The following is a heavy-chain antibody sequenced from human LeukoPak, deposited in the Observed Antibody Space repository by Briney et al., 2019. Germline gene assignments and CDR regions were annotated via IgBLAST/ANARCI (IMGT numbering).Heavy chain of an antibody. CDR1: GGSISSGSYY. CDR3: AREGCSSTSCYYYYYYMDV. Sequence: SSETLSLTCTVSGGSISSGSYYWSWIRQPAGKGLEWIGRIYTSGSTNYNPSLKSRVTISVDTSKNQISLKLSSVTAADTAVYYCAREGCSSTSCYYYYYYMDVWGKGTTVTVSS. D-gene: IGHD2-2*01. J-gene: IGHJ6*03. V-gene: IGHV4-61*02. CDR2: IYTSGST.